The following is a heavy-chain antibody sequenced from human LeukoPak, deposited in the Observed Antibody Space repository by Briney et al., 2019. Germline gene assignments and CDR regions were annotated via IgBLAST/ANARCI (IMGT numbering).Heavy chain of an antibody. J-gene: IGHJ3*02. V-gene: IGHV3-21*01. CDR2: ISSSSSYI. Sequence: GGSLRLSCAASGFTFSSYSMNWVRQAPGKGLGWVSSISSSSSYIYYADSVKGRFTISRDNSKNTLYLQMNSLRAEDTAVYYCARDRAQQLFRYHDAFDIWGQGTMVTVSS. CDR3: ARDRAQQLFRYHDAFDI. CDR1: GFTFSSYS. D-gene: IGHD6-13*01.